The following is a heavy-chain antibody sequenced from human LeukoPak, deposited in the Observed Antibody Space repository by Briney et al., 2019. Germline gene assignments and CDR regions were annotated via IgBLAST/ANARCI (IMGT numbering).Heavy chain of an antibody. CDR2: IYYSGST. J-gene: IGHJ3*02. CDR3: ARFRWISTGRGAFDI. V-gene: IGHV4-39*07. CDR1: GGSISSSSYY. Sequence: SETLSLTCTVSGGSISSSSYYWGWIRQPPGKGLEWIGWIYYSGSTYYNPSLKSRVTISVDTSKNQFSLKLSSVTSADTAVYYCARFRWISTGRGAFDIWGQGTMVTVSS. D-gene: IGHD3-10*01.